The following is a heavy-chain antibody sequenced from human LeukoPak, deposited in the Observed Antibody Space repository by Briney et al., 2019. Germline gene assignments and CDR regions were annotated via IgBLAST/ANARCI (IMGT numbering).Heavy chain of an antibody. V-gene: IGHV3-21*01. CDR1: GFTFSSYS. CDR2: ISSSSRYI. Sequence: GGSLRLSCAASGFTFSSYSMNWVRLAPGKGLEWVSSISSSSRYIYFADSLKGRFTISRDNAKNSLYLQMNSLRAEDTAVYYCARDYYDSSGYYYFDYWGQGTLVTVSS. CDR3: ARDYYDSSGYYYFDY. J-gene: IGHJ4*02. D-gene: IGHD3-22*01.